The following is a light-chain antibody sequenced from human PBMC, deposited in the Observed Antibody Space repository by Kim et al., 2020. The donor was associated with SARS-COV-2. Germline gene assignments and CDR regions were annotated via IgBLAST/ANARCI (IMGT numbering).Light chain of an antibody. CDR1: QSVSSSY. CDR3: QQYGSSLSYT. J-gene: IGKJ2*01. Sequence: EIVLTQSPGTLSLSPGERATLSCRASQSVSSSYLAWYQQKPGQAPRLLIYGASSRATGIPDRFSGSGSGTDFTLTISRLEPEDFAVYSCQQYGSSLSYTFGQGTKLEI. CDR2: GAS. V-gene: IGKV3-20*01.